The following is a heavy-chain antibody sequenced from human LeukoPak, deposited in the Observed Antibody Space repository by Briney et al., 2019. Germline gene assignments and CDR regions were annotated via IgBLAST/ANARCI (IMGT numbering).Heavy chain of an antibody. J-gene: IGHJ4*02. V-gene: IGHV4-4*02. CDR3: ASLGIAAAGTDPGDY. Sequence: PSGTLSLTCAVSGGSISSGNWWSWVRQPPGKGLEWIGEIYHSGSTNYNPSLKSRVTISVDKSKNQFSLKLSSVTAADTAVYYCASLGIAAAGTDPGDYWGQGTLVTVSS. CDR2: IYHSGST. CDR1: GGSISSGNW. D-gene: IGHD6-13*01.